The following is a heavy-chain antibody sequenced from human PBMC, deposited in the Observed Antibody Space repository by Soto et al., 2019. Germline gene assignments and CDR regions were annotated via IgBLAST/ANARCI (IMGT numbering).Heavy chain of an antibody. J-gene: IGHJ3*02. D-gene: IGHD6-19*01. V-gene: IGHV1-69*13. CDR1: GGTFSSYA. Sequence: ASVKVSCKASGGTFSSYAISWVRQAPGQGLEWMGGIIPIFGTANYAQKFQGRVTITADESTSTAYMELSSLRSEDTAVYYCARVAGPPLDAFDIWGQGTMVTVSS. CDR2: IIPIFGTA. CDR3: ARVAGPPLDAFDI.